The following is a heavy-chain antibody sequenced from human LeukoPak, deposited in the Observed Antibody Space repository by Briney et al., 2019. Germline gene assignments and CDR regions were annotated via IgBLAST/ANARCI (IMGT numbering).Heavy chain of an antibody. Sequence: ASVKVSCKASGYTFTSYEVNWVRQAPGQGLEWMGWISAYNGNTNYAQKLQGRVTMTTDTSTSTAYMELRSLRSDDTAVYYFXXCPXNYDFWSGYYSSFDYWGQGTLVTVSS. CDR1: GYTFTSYE. V-gene: IGHV1-18*01. CDR3: XXCPXNYDFWSGYYSSFDY. CDR2: ISAYNGNT. D-gene: IGHD3-3*01. J-gene: IGHJ4*02.